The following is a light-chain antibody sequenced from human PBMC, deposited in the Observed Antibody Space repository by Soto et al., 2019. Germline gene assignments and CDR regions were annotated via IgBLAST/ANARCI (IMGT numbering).Light chain of an antibody. Sequence: QTVVTQPASVSGSPGQSITISCTGTSSDVGGYNYVSWYQHHPGKAPKLMIYDVGNRPSGVSNRFSGSKSGNTASLTISGLQAEDEADYYCSSYTSSSTVVFGGGTKLTVL. CDR1: SSDVGGYNY. CDR2: DVG. CDR3: SSYTSSSTVV. V-gene: IGLV2-14*03. J-gene: IGLJ2*01.